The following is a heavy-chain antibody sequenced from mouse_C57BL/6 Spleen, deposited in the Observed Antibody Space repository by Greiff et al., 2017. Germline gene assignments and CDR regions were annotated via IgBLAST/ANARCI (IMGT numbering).Heavy chain of an antibody. J-gene: IGHJ3*01. CDR3: ARRDYEGDWFAY. V-gene: IGHV1-69*01. Sequence: VQLQQPGAELVMPGASVKLSCKASGYTFTSYWMHWVKQRPGQGLEWIGEIDPSDSYTNYNQKFKGKSTLTVDKSSSTAYMQLSSLTSEDSAVYYCARRDYEGDWFAYWGQGTLVTVSA. CDR1: GYTFTSYW. D-gene: IGHD2-4*01. CDR2: IDPSDSYT.